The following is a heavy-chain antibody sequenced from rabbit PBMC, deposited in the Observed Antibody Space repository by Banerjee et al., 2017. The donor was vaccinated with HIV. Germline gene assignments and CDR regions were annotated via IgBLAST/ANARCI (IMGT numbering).Heavy chain of an antibody. V-gene: IGHV1S45*01. Sequence: QEQLEESGGDLVKPEGSLTLTCKASGFSFSSSDWICWVRQAPGKGLEWIACIDAGDNGDTYYASWAKGRFTISKTSSTTVTLQVTSLTAADTATYFCAREGYEDYGDYVGRLDLWGPGTLVTVS. CDR2: IDAGDNGDT. D-gene: IGHD2-1*01. CDR3: AREGYEDYGDYVGRLDL. CDR1: GFSFSSSDW. J-gene: IGHJ3*01.